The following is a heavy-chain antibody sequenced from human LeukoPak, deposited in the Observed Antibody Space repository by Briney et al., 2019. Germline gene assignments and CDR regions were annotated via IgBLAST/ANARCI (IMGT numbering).Heavy chain of an antibody. D-gene: IGHD6-13*01. CDR2: INPKSGAA. CDR1: GYIFSDYY. J-gene: IGHJ4*02. Sequence: ASVKVSCKASGYIFSDYYMHWVRQAPGQGLEWLGWINPKSGAADYAQQFRGRVTMTRDTSINTDYMEMKRVTSDDTAVYYCARGAEAETSPLDFGGQGTLVIVS. V-gene: IGHV1-2*02. CDR3: ARGAEAETSPLDF.